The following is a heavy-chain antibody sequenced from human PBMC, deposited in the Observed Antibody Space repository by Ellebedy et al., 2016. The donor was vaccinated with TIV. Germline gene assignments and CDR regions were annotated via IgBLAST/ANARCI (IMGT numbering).Heavy chain of an antibody. J-gene: IGHJ6*02. Sequence: PGGSLRLSCAASGFTFSRYAMAWVRQAPGKGVEWVSAIGPSSNYAFYADSVKGRFTISRDNFRNTLYLQMNSLRAEDTAVYYCARDKGDDYLYYYYGMDVWGQGTTVTVSS. V-gene: IGHV3-23*01. CDR3: ARDKGDDYLYYYYGMDV. CDR1: GFTFSRYA. D-gene: IGHD4-11*01. CDR2: IGPSSNYA.